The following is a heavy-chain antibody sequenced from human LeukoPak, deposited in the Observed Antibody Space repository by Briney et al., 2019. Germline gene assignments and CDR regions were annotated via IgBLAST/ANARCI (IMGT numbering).Heavy chain of an antibody. Sequence: SETLSLTCTVSGGSINNGGYYWSWIRRHPGKGLEWIGYIYYSGSSYYNPSLRNRVTISVDTSKNHFSLKLSSVTAADTAVYYCARNRDGYNSFDYWGQGTLVTVSS. CDR2: IYYSGSS. V-gene: IGHV4-31*03. D-gene: IGHD5-24*01. CDR3: ARNRDGYNSFDY. CDR1: GGSINNGGYY. J-gene: IGHJ4*02.